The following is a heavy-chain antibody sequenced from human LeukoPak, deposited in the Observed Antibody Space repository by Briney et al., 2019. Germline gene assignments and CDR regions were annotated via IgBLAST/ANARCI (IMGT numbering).Heavy chain of an antibody. Sequence: PSETLSITCAVYGGSFSGYYWSWIRQPPGKGLEWIGEINHSGSTNYNPSLKSRVTISVDTSKNQFSLKLSSVTAADTAVYYCARAVHYSGTSDQYTGGWYYFDFWGQGTLDTVSS. CDR1: GGSFSGYY. J-gene: IGHJ4*02. D-gene: IGHD3-10*01. CDR2: INHSGST. V-gene: IGHV4-34*01. CDR3: ARAVHYSGTSDQYTGGWYYFDF.